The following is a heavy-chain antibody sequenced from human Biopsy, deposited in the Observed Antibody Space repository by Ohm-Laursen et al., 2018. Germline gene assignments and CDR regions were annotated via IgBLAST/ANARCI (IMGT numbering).Heavy chain of an antibody. Sequence: ASVKVSCKVSGFSFTGYYIHWVRQAPGQRLEWMGWISPKSGDTNYAHKFQGNITMTRDTSMSTAYMEMSRLRCDDTAVYYCALQSVAQMKNFDYWGQGTLVTVSS. CDR2: ISPKSGDT. CDR3: ALQSVAQMKNFDY. J-gene: IGHJ4*02. D-gene: IGHD6-19*01. V-gene: IGHV1-2*02. CDR1: GFSFTGYY.